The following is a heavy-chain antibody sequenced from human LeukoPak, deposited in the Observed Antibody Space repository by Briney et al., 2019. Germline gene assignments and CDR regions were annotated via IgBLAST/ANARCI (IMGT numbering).Heavy chain of an antibody. CDR2: ISSSSSYI. Sequence: PGGSLRLSCAASGFTFSSYSMNWVRQATGKGLEWVSSISSSSSYIYYADSVKGRFTISRDNAKNSLYLQMNSLRAEDTAVYYCARDLRSSGWYYFDYWGQGTLVTVSS. J-gene: IGHJ4*02. CDR1: GFTFSSYS. V-gene: IGHV3-21*01. CDR3: ARDLRSSGWYYFDY. D-gene: IGHD6-19*01.